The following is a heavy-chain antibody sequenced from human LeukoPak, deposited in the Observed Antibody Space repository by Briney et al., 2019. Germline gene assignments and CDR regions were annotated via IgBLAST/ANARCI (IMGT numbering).Heavy chain of an antibody. CDR1: GFTFSSYG. CDR2: ISYDGSNK. V-gene: IGHV3-30*18. J-gene: IGHJ4*02. CDR3: AKESIAAAGTGYFDY. Sequence: GGSLRLSCAASGFTFSSYGMHWVRQAPGKGLEWVAVISYDGSNKYYADSVKGGFTISRDNSKNTLYLQMNSLRAEDTAVYYCAKESIAAAGTGYFDYWGQGTLVTVSS. D-gene: IGHD6-13*01.